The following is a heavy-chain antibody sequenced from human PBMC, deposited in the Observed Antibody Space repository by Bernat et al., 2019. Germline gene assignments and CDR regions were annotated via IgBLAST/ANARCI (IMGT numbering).Heavy chain of an antibody. Sequence: EVQLVESGGGLVQPGGSLRLSCAASGFTFSSYEMNWVRQAPGKGLEWVSYISSSGSTIYYADSVKGRFTISRDNAKNSLYLQMNSLRAEDAAVYDCARARNGGFDYWGQGTLVTVSS. J-gene: IGHJ4*02. CDR3: ARARNGGFDY. CDR2: ISSSGSTI. D-gene: IGHD1-1*01. CDR1: GFTFSSYE. V-gene: IGHV3-48*03.